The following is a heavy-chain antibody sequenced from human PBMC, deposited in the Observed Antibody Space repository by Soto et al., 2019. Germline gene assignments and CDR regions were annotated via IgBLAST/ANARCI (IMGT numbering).Heavy chain of an antibody. D-gene: IGHD3-3*01. J-gene: IGHJ4*02. Sequence: PGGSLRLSCAASGFSFGSYALSWVRQAPGKGLEWVSTISGSDGKTFYADSVKDRFSISRDTSQRTLYLQMNSLRADDTAMYYCARWSYLDYWGQGTRVTVSS. CDR3: ARWSYLDY. CDR1: GFSFGSYA. V-gene: IGHV3-23*01. CDR2: ISGSDGKT.